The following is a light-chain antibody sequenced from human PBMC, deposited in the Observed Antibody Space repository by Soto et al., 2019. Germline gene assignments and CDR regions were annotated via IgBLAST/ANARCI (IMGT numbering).Light chain of an antibody. CDR3: QQYGSSPLT. J-gene: IGKJ4*01. CDR2: GAS. CDR1: QSVSSSY. Sequence: IVLTQSPGTLSLSPGERATLSCRASQSVSSSYLAWYQQKPGQAPRLLIYGASSRATGIPDRFSGSGSGTDFTLTISRLGPEDFAVYYCQQYGSSPLTFGGGTKVDI. V-gene: IGKV3-20*01.